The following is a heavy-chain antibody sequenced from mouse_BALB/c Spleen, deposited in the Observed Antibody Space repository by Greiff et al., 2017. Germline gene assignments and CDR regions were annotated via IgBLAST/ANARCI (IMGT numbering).Heavy chain of an antibody. CDR2: IWSGGST. J-gene: IGHJ1*01. D-gene: IGHD3-2*02. V-gene: IGHV2-2*02. CDR3: ARKGYVGYFDV. CDR1: GFSLTSYG. Sequence: VQLVESGPGLVQPSQSLSITCTVSGFSLTSYGVHWVRQSPGKGLEWLGVIWSGGSTDYNAAFISRLSISKDNSKSQVFFKMNSLQANDTAIYYCARKGYVGYFDVWGAGTTVTVSS.